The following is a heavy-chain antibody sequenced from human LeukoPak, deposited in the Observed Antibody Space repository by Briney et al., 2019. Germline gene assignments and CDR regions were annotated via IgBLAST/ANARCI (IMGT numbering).Heavy chain of an antibody. CDR1: GFTFSNSA. CDR3: ALELTAFDF. V-gene: IGHV3-23*01. CDR2: LSGSGITT. D-gene: IGHD1-7*01. J-gene: IGHJ4*02. Sequence: GGSLRLSCAASGFTFSNSAMSWVRQAPGKGLEWVSTLSGSGITTYYADSVKGRFTISRDNSKNTLYLQMDSLRADDTAVYYCALELTAFDFWGQGTLVTVSS.